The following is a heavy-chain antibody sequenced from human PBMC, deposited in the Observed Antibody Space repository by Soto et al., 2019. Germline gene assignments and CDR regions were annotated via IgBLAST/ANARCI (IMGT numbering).Heavy chain of an antibody. CDR1: GYTFTSYG. CDR3: ARDGVDTATGYYYGMDV. V-gene: IGHV1-18*01. J-gene: IGHJ6*02. Sequence: ASVKVSCKASGYTFTSYGISWVRQAPGQGLEWMGWISAYNGNTNYAQKIQGRVTMTTDTSTSTAYMELRSLRSDDTAVYYCARDGVDTATGYYYGMDVWGQGTTVTVSS. CDR2: ISAYNGNT. D-gene: IGHD5-18*01.